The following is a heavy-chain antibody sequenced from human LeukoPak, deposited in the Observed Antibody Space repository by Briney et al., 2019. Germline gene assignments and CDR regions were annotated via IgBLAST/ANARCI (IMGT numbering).Heavy chain of an antibody. D-gene: IGHD2-2*01. CDR3: ARDFRVEHIVVVPAAMPANSSSWPLDY. Sequence: GGSLRLSCAASGFTFSSYWMSWVRQAPGKGLEWVANIKQDGSEKYYVDSVKGRFTISRDNAKNSLYLQMNSPRAEDTAVYYCARDFRVEHIVVVPAAMPANSSSWPLDYWGQGTLVTVSS. J-gene: IGHJ4*02. V-gene: IGHV3-7*01. CDR2: IKQDGSEK. CDR1: GFTFSSYW.